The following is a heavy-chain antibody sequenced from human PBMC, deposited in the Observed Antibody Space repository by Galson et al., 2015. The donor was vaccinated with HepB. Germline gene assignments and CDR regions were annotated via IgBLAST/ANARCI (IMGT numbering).Heavy chain of an antibody. CDR1: GLTISSFD. Sequence: SLRLSCAASGLTISSFDMHWVRQAPGKGLEWVGVTSSDGRSEWYGDSVRGRFAVSRDNSRNTVFLQMNGLRREDTALYYCAKDTSVTTGWYAGLDNWGQGTLVTVSP. D-gene: IGHD6-19*01. V-gene: IGHV3-30*18. J-gene: IGHJ4*02. CDR2: TSSDGRSE. CDR3: AKDTSVTTGWYAGLDN.